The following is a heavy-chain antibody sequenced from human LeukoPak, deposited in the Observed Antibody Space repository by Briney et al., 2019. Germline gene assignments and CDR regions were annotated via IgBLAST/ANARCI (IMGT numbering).Heavy chain of an antibody. CDR3: ARDQDSGYGDAFDI. V-gene: IGHV3-30*02. CDR2: IRYDGSSK. CDR1: GFTFNSYG. Sequence: GGSLRLSCAASGFTFNSYGIHWVRQAPGKGLEWVAFIRYDGSSKYYVDSVKGRFTISRDNSKNTLYLQMNSLRADDTAVYYCARDQDSGYGDAFDIWGQGTMITVSS. J-gene: IGHJ3*02. D-gene: IGHD5-12*01.